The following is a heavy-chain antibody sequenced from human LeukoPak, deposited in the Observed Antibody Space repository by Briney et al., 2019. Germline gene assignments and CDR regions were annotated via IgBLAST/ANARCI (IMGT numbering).Heavy chain of an antibody. CDR2: IYRDGNT. Sequence: PSETLSLTCVVSGGSISSGNWWSWVRQSPEKGLEWIGEIYRDGNTNYNPSLKSRATISVDTSNNQFSLKLSSVTAADTAVYYCARVWFGEFRIDYWGQGTLVTVSS. D-gene: IGHD3-10*01. CDR1: GGSISSGNW. J-gene: IGHJ4*02. V-gene: IGHV4-4*02. CDR3: ARVWFGEFRIDY.